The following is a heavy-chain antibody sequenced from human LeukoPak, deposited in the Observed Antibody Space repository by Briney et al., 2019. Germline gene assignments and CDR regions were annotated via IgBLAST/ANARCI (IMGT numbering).Heavy chain of an antibody. V-gene: IGHV4-39*01. J-gene: IGHJ5*02. Sequence: SETLSLTCTVSGGSISSSSYYWGWIRQPPGKGLEWIGSIYYSGSTYYNPSLKSRVTISVDTSKNQFSLKLSSVTAADTAVYYCATIAAAAPNWFDHWGQGTLVTVSS. D-gene: IGHD6-13*01. CDR1: GGSISSSSYY. CDR3: ATIAAAAPNWFDH. CDR2: IYYSGST.